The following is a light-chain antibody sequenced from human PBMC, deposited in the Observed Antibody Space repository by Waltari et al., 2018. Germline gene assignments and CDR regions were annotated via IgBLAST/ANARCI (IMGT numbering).Light chain of an antibody. Sequence: SSELTQDPAVSVAMGQTVRITCQGNSLRSYYASWYQQRPGQAPRLVMFDQNIRPSGVPDRFSGSNSDNTASLTITGAQAEDEASYYCHSRDASGVGGSFGGGTKLTVL. CDR3: HSRDASGVGGS. CDR1: SLRSYY. J-gene: IGLJ2*01. V-gene: IGLV3-19*01. CDR2: DQN.